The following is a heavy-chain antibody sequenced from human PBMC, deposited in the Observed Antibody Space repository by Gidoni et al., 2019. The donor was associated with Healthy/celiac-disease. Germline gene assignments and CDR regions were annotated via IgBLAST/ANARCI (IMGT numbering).Heavy chain of an antibody. D-gene: IGHD5-12*01. Sequence: QVQLVQFGAEVKKPGASVKGPCKASGYTFTSYYLHWVQQAPGKGLEWMRIINPSGGSKSYAKKFQGRVNMTRDTSTNTVNMELSSLGSEDTAVYYCAGGYEGYGFDYWGQGTLVTVSS. CDR1: GYTFTSYY. CDR3: AGGYEGYGFDY. J-gene: IGHJ4*02. V-gene: IGHV1-46*01. CDR2: INPSGGSK.